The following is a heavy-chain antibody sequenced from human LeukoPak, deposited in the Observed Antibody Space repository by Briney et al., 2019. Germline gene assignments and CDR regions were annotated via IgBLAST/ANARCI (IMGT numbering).Heavy chain of an antibody. J-gene: IGHJ5*02. CDR2: ISYDGNTK. CDR3: ARAVGRGVMPGKGLDP. Sequence: GGSLRLSCAASGFPFSSFGMHWVRQAPGKGLEWVALISYDGNTKYYADSVKGRFTISRDNSVNTLYLQMNSLRGEDTALDFCARAVGRGVMPGKGLDPWGQGTPVTVSS. V-gene: IGHV3-33*01. CDR1: GFPFSSFG. D-gene: IGHD3-10*01.